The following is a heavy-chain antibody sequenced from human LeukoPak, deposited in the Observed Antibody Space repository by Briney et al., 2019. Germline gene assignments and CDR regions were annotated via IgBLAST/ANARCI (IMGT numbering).Heavy chain of an antibody. V-gene: IGHV4-59*08. CDR3: AGGPKDIVVVPAAPRVYYYYGMDV. Sequence: PSETLSLACTVSGGSISSYYWSWIRQPPGKGLEWIGYIYYSGSTNYNPSLKSRVTISVDTSKNQFSLKLSSVTAADTAVYYCAGGPKDIVVVPAAPRVYYYYGMDVWGQGTTVTVSS. J-gene: IGHJ6*02. D-gene: IGHD2-2*01. CDR1: GGSISSYY. CDR2: IYYSGST.